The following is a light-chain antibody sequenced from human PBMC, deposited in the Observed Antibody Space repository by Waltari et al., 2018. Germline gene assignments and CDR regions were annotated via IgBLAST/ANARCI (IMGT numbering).Light chain of an antibody. CDR2: DVS. CDR3: CSYAGSSTWV. V-gene: IGLV2-23*02. CDR1: SSDVGGYNY. Sequence: QSALTQPASVSGSPGPSITLSCTGTSSDVGGYNYVSWYQQHPGKAPKLMIYDVSKRPSGVSNRFSGSKSGNTASLTISGLQAEDEADYYCCSYAGSSTWVFGGGTKLTVL. J-gene: IGLJ3*02.